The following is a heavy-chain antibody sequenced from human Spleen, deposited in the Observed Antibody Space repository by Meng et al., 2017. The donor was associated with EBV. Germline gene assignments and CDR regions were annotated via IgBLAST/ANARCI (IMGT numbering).Heavy chain of an antibody. D-gene: IGHD3-22*01. CDR3: ARGLEDSDSAGYYYWYFDL. J-gene: IGHJ2*01. V-gene: IGHV4-4*02. CDR1: GGSISTTNY. CDR2: IYHNGIT. Sequence: QVQLQESGPGLVKPSGTLSLPCAASGGSISTTNYWNWVRQPPGKGLEWIAEIYHNGITNYNPSLKSRVTISVDKSTNQFSLKLTSVTAADTAVYYCARGLEDSDSAGYYYWYFDLWGRGTLVTVSS.